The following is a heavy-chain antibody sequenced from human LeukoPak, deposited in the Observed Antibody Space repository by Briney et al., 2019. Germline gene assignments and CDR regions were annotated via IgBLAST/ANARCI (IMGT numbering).Heavy chain of an antibody. Sequence: SQTLSLTCTVSGGSISSGSYYWSWIRQPAGKGLEWIGRIYTSGSTNYNPSLKSRVTISVDTSKNQFSLKLSSATAADTAVYYCASGVSYSSSGYFDYWGQGTLVTVSS. CDR1: GGSISSGSYY. CDR2: IYTSGST. CDR3: ASGVSYSSSGYFDY. D-gene: IGHD6-6*01. J-gene: IGHJ4*02. V-gene: IGHV4-61*02.